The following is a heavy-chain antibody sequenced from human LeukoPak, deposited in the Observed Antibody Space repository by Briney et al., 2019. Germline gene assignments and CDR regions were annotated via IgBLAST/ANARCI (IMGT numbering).Heavy chain of an antibody. D-gene: IGHD2-21*02. Sequence: GGSLRLSCAASGFSFSSYGMHWVRQAPGKGLEWVAVISYDGSNKYYADSVKGRFTISRDNSKNTLYLQMNSLRAEDTAVYYCARSYCGGDCYSVPDYWGQGTLVTVSS. CDR3: ARSYCGGDCYSVPDY. J-gene: IGHJ4*02. CDR2: ISYDGSNK. V-gene: IGHV3-30*19. CDR1: GFSFSSYG.